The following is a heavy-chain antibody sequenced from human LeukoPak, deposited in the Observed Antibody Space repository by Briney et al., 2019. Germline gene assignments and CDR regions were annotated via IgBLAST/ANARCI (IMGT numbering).Heavy chain of an antibody. V-gene: IGHV3-23*01. CDR3: AKGDQEGYYFDY. CDR2: IDSGGGT. J-gene: IGHJ4*02. CDR1: GFIFSNYA. Sequence: PGGSLRLSCAASGFIFSNYAMSWVRPAPGKGLQWVSAIDSGGGTYYADSAKGRFTISRDNSKNPLYLQMNSLRAEDTPVYYCAKGDQEGYYFDYWGQGTLVTVSS.